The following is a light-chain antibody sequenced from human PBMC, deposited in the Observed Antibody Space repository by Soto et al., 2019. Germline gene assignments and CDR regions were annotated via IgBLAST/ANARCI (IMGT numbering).Light chain of an antibody. CDR2: EVS. CDR3: SSYSSSITVV. CDR1: SIDVGAYNY. J-gene: IGLJ2*01. Sequence: QSVLTQPASVSGSPGQSSTISFTGTSIDVGAYNYVSWYQQHPGKAPKLMIYEVSNRPSGVSNRFSGSKSGNTASLTISGLQAEDEADYYCSSYSSSITVVFGGGTKVTVL. V-gene: IGLV2-14*01.